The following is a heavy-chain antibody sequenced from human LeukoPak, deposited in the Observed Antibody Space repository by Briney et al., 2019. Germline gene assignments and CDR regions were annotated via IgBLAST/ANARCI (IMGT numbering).Heavy chain of an antibody. D-gene: IGHD2-15*01. J-gene: IGHJ5*02. CDR1: GGSISSSSYY. V-gene: IGHV4-39*01. Sequence: SETLSLTCTVSGGSISSSSYYWGWIRQPPGKGLEWIGSIYYSGSAYYNPSLKSRVTISVDTSKNQFSLKLSSVTAADTAVYYCARALIGVVAATWWFDPWGQGTLVTVSS. CDR2: IYYSGSA. CDR3: ARALIGVVAATWWFDP.